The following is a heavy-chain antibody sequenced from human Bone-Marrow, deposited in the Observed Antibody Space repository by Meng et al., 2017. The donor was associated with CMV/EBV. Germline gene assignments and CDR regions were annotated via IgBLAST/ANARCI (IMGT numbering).Heavy chain of an antibody. J-gene: IGHJ4*02. CDR3: ARDKSSSGWPPDY. CDR2: INWNGGST. V-gene: IGHV3-NL1*01. Sequence: GESLKISCAASGFTFSSYGMHWVRQAPGKGLEWVSGINWNGGSTGYADSVKGRFTISRDNSKNTLYLQMNSLRAEDTAVYYCARDKSSSGWPPDYWGQGTLVTVSS. D-gene: IGHD6-19*01. CDR1: GFTFSSYG.